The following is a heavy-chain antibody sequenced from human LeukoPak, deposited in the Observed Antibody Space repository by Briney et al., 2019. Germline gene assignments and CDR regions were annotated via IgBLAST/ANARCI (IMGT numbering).Heavy chain of an antibody. D-gene: IGHD3-16*02. J-gene: IGHJ4*02. CDR1: GYMFLTYD. V-gene: IGHV1-18*01. CDR2: ISAKNGET. CDR3: ARAYSYDGTNYRKRDDY. Sequence: ASVKVSCMTSGYMFLTYDITWVRQAPGQGLEWMGWISAKNGETNYAQKFQGRVTMTTDKSTSTAYLELRSLRSDDTAVYYYARAYSYDGTNYRKRDDYWGQGTLVTVSS.